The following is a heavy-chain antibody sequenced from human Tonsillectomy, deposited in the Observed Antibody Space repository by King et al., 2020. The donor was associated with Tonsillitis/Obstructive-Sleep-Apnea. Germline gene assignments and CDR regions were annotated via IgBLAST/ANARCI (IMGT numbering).Heavy chain of an antibody. CDR1: GFTFSDYY. CDR3: ARGLAVASMDV. V-gene: IGHV3-11*01. Sequence: VQLVESGGGLVKSGGSLRLSCAASGFTFSDYYMTWIRQAPGKGLEWVAYISTSGSHIYYADSEKGRFTFSRDNAKNSLSLQMNSLRVEDTAVYYCARGLAVASMDVWGKGTTVTVSS. J-gene: IGHJ6*03. CDR2: ISTSGSHI. D-gene: IGHD6-19*01.